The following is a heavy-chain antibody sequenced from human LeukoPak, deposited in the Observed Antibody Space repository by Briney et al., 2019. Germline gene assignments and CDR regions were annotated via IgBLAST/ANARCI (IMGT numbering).Heavy chain of an antibody. D-gene: IGHD2-2*01. CDR3: VQDRSSPPPYYFDY. J-gene: IGHJ4*02. V-gene: IGHV3-9*01. Sequence: GRSLRLAWAASGLSVDDFGMRWVRQAAGKGLESVSGISWSSRNIGYADSVKGRFTISRDNTKNPLFLQMNSLRVEDTAFYFCVQDRSSPPPYYFDYWGQGPLVTVSS. CDR1: GLSVDDFG. CDR2: ISWSSRNI.